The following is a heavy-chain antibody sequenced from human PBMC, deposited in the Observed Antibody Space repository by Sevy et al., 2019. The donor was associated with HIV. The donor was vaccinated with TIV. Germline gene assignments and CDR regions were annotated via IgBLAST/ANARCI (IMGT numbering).Heavy chain of an antibody. V-gene: IGHV1-2*02. D-gene: IGHD3-16*01. CDR2: INPNSGAT. Sequence: ASVKVSCKASGYTFTRYYMHWVRQAPGQGLEWMGWINPNSGATNYAQKFQGRVTMTRDTSITTAYMELSRLTSDDAAVYYCTVDRGCLRPEYFFDYWGQGTLVTVSS. CDR3: TVDRGCLRPEYFFDY. J-gene: IGHJ4*02. CDR1: GYTFTRYY.